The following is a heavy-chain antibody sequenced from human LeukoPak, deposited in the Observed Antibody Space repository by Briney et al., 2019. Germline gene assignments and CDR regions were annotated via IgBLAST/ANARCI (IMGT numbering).Heavy chain of an antibody. CDR1: GGSFSGYY. J-gene: IGHJ5*02. CDR2: TNHSGST. D-gene: IGHD3-3*01. CDR3: ARGIPSYYDFWSGQRGTYWLDP. Sequence: SETLSLTCAVYGGSFSGYYWSWIRQPPGKGLEWIGETNHSGSTNYNPSLKSRVTISVDTSKNQFSLKLSSVTAADTAVYYCARGIPSYYDFWSGQRGTYWLDPWGQGTLVTVSS. V-gene: IGHV4-34*01.